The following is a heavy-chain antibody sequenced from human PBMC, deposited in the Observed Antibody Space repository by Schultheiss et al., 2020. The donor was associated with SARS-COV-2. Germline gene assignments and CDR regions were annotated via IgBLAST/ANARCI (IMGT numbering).Heavy chain of an antibody. CDR1: GGSFSGYY. CDR3: ARAGYYFDY. V-gene: IGHV4-34*01. J-gene: IGHJ4*02. Sequence: SETLSLTCAVYGGSFSGYYWSWIRQPPGKGLEWIGEINHSGSTNYNPSLKSRVTISVDTSKNQFSLKLSSVTAADTAVYYCARAGYYFDYWGQGTLVTVSS. CDR2: INHSGST.